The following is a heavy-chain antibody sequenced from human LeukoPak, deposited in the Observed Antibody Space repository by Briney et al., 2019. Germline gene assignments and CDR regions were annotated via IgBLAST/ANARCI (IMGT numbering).Heavy chain of an antibody. CDR2: ISSHGGST. CDR1: GFTFSSYA. CDR3: ARESDNSPFDY. V-gene: IGHV3-64*02. Sequence: GGSLRLSCVASGFTFSSYAIHWVRQGPGKGLEYVSTISSHGGSTYYADSVKGRFTISRDNSKNTLYLQMGSLRAEDMAVYYCARESDNSPFDYWGQGTLVTVSS. D-gene: IGHD3-22*01. J-gene: IGHJ4*02.